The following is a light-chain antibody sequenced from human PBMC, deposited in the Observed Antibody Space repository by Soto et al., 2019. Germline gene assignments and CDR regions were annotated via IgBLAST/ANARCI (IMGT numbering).Light chain of an antibody. V-gene: IGKV3-11*01. CDR3: QQRSNWPRT. CDR1: QSISSY. CDR2: DAS. J-gene: IGKJ2*01. Sequence: EIVLTQSPATLSLSPGERATLSCRASQSISSYLAWYQQKPAQAPRLLIYDASNRATGVPARFSGSGSGTDFTLTISSLEPEDFAVYYCQQRSNWPRTFGQGTKLEIK.